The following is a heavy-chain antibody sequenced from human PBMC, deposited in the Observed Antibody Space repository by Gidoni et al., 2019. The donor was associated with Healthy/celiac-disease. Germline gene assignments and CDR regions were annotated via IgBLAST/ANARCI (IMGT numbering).Heavy chain of an antibody. CDR2: MNPNSGNT. D-gene: IGHD2-15*01. V-gene: IGHV1-8*01. J-gene: IGHJ4*02. Sequence: QVQLVQSGAEVKKPGASVKVSCKASGYTFTSYDINWVRQAAGQGLEWMGWMNPNSGNTGYAQKFQGRVTMTRNTSISTAYMELSSLRSEDTAVYYCARGLVVGAAINGPDFDYWGQGTLVTVSS. CDR1: GYTFTSYD. CDR3: ARGLVVGAAINGPDFDY.